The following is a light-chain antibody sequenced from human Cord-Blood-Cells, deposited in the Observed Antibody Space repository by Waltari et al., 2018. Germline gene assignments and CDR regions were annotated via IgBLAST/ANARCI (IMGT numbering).Light chain of an antibody. J-gene: IGKJ4*01. V-gene: IGKV1-13*02. Sequence: AIQSSPSPSSLPAAAGDRVPVTCRASQGISSALAWYQQKPGKAPKLLIYDASSLESGVPSRFSGSGSGTDFTLTISSLQPEDFATYYCQQFNSYPLTFGGGTKVEIK. CDR3: QQFNSYPLT. CDR1: QGISSA. CDR2: DAS.